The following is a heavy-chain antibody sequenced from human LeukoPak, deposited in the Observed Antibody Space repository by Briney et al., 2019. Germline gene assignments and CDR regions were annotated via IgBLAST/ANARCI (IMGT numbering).Heavy chain of an antibody. CDR2: IYNSGST. Sequence: SETLSLTCTVSGGSINSDSYYWSWIRQPAGKGLEWIGRIYNSGSTNYNPSLKSRVTISVDKSKNQLSLKLNSVTAADTAVYYCARDGAATVSGYAFDIWGQGTMVTVSS. D-gene: IGHD6-19*01. V-gene: IGHV4-61*02. CDR3: ARDGAATVSGYAFDI. J-gene: IGHJ3*02. CDR1: GGSINSDSYY.